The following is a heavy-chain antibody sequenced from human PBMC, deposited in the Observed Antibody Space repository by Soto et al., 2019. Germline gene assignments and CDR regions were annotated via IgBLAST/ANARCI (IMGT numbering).Heavy chain of an antibody. CDR1: GGSISSNNW. CDR2: IYHSGST. Sequence: SETLSLTCAVSGGSISSNNWWSWVRQPPGKGLEWIGEIYHSGSTNYNPSLKSRVTISVDKSKNQFSLKLSSVTAADTAVYYCARVSGSYYYGMDVWGQGTTVTSP. D-gene: IGHD1-26*01. V-gene: IGHV4-4*02. CDR3: ARVSGSYYYGMDV. J-gene: IGHJ6*02.